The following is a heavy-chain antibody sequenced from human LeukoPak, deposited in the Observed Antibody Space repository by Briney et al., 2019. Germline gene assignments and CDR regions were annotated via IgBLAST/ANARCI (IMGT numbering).Heavy chain of an antibody. D-gene: IGHD3-9*01. CDR2: ISSDGVEK. Sequence: PGGSLRLSCEASGFTFSHYGIHWVRQTPGKGLEWVAAISSDGVEKHYADSVKGRFAISRDNSKSTLYLQMNSLRAEDTALYYCAREGHYDILTGYSPVEYYFYYMDVRGKGTTVTVSS. J-gene: IGHJ6*03. CDR3: AREGHYDILTGYSPVEYYFYYMDV. V-gene: IGHV3-30*09. CDR1: GFTFSHYG.